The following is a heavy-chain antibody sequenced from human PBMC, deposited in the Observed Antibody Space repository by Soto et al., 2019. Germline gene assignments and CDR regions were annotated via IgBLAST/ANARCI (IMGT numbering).Heavy chain of an antibody. D-gene: IGHD3-10*01. CDR3: ATDPLGSGNSYY. V-gene: IGHV3-53*04. CDR2: IYGDGST. J-gene: IGHJ4*02. Sequence: EVQLVESGGGLVQPGGSLRLSCAISGFTVSRNYMNWVRQAPGKGLEWVSIIYGDGSTNYADSVKGRFTISRHNAMNTLHLQMNSLRPEDTAVYYCATDPLGSGNSYYWGQGTLGTVSS. CDR1: GFTVSRNY.